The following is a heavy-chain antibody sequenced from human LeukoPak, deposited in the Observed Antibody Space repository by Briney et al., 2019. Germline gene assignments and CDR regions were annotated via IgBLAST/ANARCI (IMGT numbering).Heavy chain of an antibody. CDR1: GGSIRSGDYY. J-gene: IGHJ2*01. CDR2: IYSSGST. Sequence: PSETLSLTCTVSGGSIRSGDYYWSWIRQPPGKGLECIGYIYSSGSTYYSPSLKSRIAMSTDTSKNQFSLKLSSVTAADTATYYCARRNYYASSWYFDLWGRGTLVTVSS. CDR3: ARRNYYASSWYFDL. D-gene: IGHD3-10*01. V-gene: IGHV4-30-4*08.